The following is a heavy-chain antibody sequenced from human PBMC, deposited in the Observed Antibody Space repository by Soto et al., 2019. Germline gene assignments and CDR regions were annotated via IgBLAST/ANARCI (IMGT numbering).Heavy chain of an antibody. D-gene: IGHD2-8*02. J-gene: IGHJ4*02. CDR2: ISRDGGTK. CDR3: TGEVASGY. Sequence: QVQLVASGGGVVQPGRSLRLSCAGSGFTVSTYGMHWVRQAPGKGLEWVAVISRDGGTKYYADSVKGRFTISRDNSRNTLFLEMNSLRGDDMAVYYCTGEVASGYWGQGTMVTVSS. V-gene: IGHV3-30*03. CDR1: GFTVSTYG.